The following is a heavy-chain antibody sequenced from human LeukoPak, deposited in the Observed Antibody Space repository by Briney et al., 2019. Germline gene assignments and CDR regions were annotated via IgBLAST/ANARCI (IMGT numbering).Heavy chain of an antibody. D-gene: IGHD6-13*01. V-gene: IGHV4-4*02. Sequence: PSGTLSLTCAVSGGSISSSNWWSWVRQPRGEGLEWIGEIYHSGSTNYNPSLKSRVTISVDKSKNQFSLKLSSVTAADTAVYYCARGGIAAAGHSYFDYWGQGTLVTVSS. CDR1: GGSISSSNW. CDR2: IYHSGST. CDR3: ARGGIAAAGHSYFDY. J-gene: IGHJ4*02.